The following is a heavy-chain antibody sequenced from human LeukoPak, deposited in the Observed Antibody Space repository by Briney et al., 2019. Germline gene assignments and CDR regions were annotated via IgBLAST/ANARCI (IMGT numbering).Heavy chain of an antibody. J-gene: IGHJ4*02. V-gene: IGHV4-4*02. CDR3: TRENAAFSPFDY. D-gene: IGHD6-25*01. CDR2: VSVSGLS. CDR1: GGSITTTNF. Sequence: SSETLSLTCGVSGGSITTTNFWSWVRQTPGQGLEWIGEVSVSGLSDYNPSLRGRVTMSLDTAKNHLSLKLTSVTAADTAVYYCTRENAAFSPFDYWGQGTLVTV.